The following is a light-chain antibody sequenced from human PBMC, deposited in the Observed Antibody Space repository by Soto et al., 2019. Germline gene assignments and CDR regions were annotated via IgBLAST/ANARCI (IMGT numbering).Light chain of an antibody. CDR1: QSVSSSY. CDR3: QQYGGSPAIT. V-gene: IGKV3-20*01. J-gene: IGKJ5*01. Sequence: EIVLTQSPGTLSLSPGERATLSCRASQSVSSSYLAWYQQKPGQAPRLLIYGASSRASGIPDRFRGSGSGTDFTLTISRLEPEDFAVYYCQQYGGSPAITFGQGRRLEIK. CDR2: GAS.